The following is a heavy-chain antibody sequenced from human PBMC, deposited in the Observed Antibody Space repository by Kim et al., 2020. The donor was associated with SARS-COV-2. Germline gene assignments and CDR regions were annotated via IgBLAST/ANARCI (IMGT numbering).Heavy chain of an antibody. J-gene: IGHJ4*01. CDR3: AGDGPPVGGGDCYSFDY. V-gene: IGHV3-30*04. CDR2: ISYDGSDK. CDR1: GFSFSSYT. D-gene: IGHD2-21*02. Sequence: GGSLRLSCAASGFSFSSYTMHWVRQAPGKGLEWVAVISYDGSDKYYVDSVKGRFTISRDNSKNTLYLQMNGLRAEDTAVYYCAGDGPPVGGGDCYSFDY.